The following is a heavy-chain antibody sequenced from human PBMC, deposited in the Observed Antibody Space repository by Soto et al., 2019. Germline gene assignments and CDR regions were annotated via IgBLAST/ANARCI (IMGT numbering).Heavy chain of an antibody. J-gene: IGHJ1*01. V-gene: IGHV3-21*01. CDR1: GFTCSNYN. CDR3: PREEYCVGDSLEFFPH. D-gene: IGHD2-21*01. Sequence: PGGSLRLCCAASGFTCSNYNMDWVRQAPGKGLEWVSSIASGSGYIYYPDSVRGRFTISRDNAKTSLFLKMDSLRAEETVMYFFPREEYCVGDSLEFFPHWGQGTLVTVSS. CDR2: IASGSGYI.